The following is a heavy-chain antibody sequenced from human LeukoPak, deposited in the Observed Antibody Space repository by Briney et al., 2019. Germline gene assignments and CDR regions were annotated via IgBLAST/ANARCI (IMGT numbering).Heavy chain of an antibody. J-gene: IGHJ3*02. V-gene: IGHV3-30*09. D-gene: IGHD2-2*01. CDR3: ARDYASNALDI. CDR1: GFTFSSYA. CDR2: ISFDGGNK. Sequence: GGSLRLSCAASGFTFSSYAMHWVRQAPGKGLEWVAVISFDGGNKYYADSVKGRFAISRDTSKNTLYLQMNSLRAEDTAVYYCARDYASNALDIWGQGTMVTVS.